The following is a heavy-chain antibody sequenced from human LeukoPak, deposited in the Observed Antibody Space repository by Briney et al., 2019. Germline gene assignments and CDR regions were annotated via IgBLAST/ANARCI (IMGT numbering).Heavy chain of an antibody. CDR1: GYTFTGYY. V-gene: IGHV1-2*02. Sequence: ASVKLSCKASGYTFTGYYMPWVRQAPGQGLEWMGCITPNSGGTNYAQKFQGRVTMTRYRSISTAYMELSRLRSDDTAVYYCARDNYDDFWSGNCWFDPWGQGTLVTVSS. CDR3: ARDNYDDFWSGNCWFDP. D-gene: IGHD3-3*01. J-gene: IGHJ5*02. CDR2: ITPNSGGT.